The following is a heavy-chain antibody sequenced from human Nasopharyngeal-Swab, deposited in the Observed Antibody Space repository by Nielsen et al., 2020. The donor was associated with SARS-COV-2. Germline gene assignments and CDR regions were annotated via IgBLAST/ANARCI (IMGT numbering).Heavy chain of an antibody. CDR1: GGSISSYY. Sequence: SETLSLTCTVPGGSISSYYWSWIRQPDGKGLEWIGRIYTSGSTNYNPSLKSRVTMSVDTSKNQFSLKLSSVTAADTAVYYCARDGEIAAAPYYYYYYYGMDVWGQWTTVTVSS. V-gene: IGHV4-4*07. CDR2: IYTSGST. CDR3: ARDGEIAAAPYYYYYYYGMDV. D-gene: IGHD6-13*01. J-gene: IGHJ6*02.